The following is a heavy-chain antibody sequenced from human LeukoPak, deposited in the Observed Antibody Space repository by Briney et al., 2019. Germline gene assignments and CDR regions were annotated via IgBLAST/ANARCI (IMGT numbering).Heavy chain of an antibody. D-gene: IGHD3-16*01. CDR3: YGIHLGDSFDI. CDR2: LSSKYET. Sequence: GESLRLSCAASGFIVSRNYMGWVRQAPGKRLEWVSALSSKYETYYADSVKGRFTISRDNSENTLYLQMNALRAEDTALYYCYGIHLGDSFDIWGRGTMVIVFS. CDR1: GFIVSRNY. J-gene: IGHJ3*02. V-gene: IGHV3-53*01.